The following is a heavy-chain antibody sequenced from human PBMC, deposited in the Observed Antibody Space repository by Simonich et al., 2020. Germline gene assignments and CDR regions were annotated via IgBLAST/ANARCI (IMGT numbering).Heavy chain of an antibody. CDR1: GFTFISYA. D-gene: IGHD3-22*01. J-gene: IGHJ3*02. Sequence: GGGLVQPGGSLRLSCAASGFTFISYAMSWVRQAPGKGLEWVSAISGSGGSTYYADSGKGRFTISRDNSKNTLYLQMNSLRAEDTAVYYCAKDLGERITMIVVVIDAFDIWGQGTMVTVSS. CDR2: ISGSGGST. V-gene: IGHV3-23*01. CDR3: AKDLGERITMIVVVIDAFDI.